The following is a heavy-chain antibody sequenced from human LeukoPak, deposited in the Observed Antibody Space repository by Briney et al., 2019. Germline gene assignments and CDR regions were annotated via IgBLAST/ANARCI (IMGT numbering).Heavy chain of an antibody. J-gene: IGHJ4*02. CDR1: GFTFSSYS. D-gene: IGHD1-26*01. Sequence: GGSLRLSCAASGFTFSSYSMNWVRQAPGKGLEWVSSISSSSSYIYYADSAKGRFTISRDNAKNSLYLQMNSLRAEDTAVYYCAKDRIVGATVDYWGQGTLVTVSS. CDR2: ISSSSSYI. CDR3: AKDRIVGATVDY. V-gene: IGHV3-21*04.